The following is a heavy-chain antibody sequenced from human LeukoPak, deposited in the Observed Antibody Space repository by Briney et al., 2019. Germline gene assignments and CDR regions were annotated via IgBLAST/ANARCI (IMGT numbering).Heavy chain of an antibody. V-gene: IGHV3-7*01. J-gene: IGHJ4*02. CDR3: AGDLFSGSYQEDF. CDR2: IKYDGSGK. Sequence: AGGSLRLSCAASGFTLSSYWMSWVRQAPGKGLEWVANIKYDGSGKYYADSVKGRFTISRDDAKNSLYLEMNRLRVEDTGVYYCAGDLFSGSYQEDFWGQGTLVTVSS. CDR1: GFTLSSYW. D-gene: IGHD1-26*01.